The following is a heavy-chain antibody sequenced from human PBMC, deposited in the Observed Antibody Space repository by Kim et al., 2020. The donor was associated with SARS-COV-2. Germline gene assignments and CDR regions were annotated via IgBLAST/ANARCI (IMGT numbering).Heavy chain of an antibody. J-gene: IGHJ6*03. CDR2: MNPNSGNT. V-gene: IGHV1-8*01. D-gene: IGHD6-13*01. CDR1: GYTFTSYD. CDR3: ARGFGSSWRNYYYYYMDV. Sequence: ASVKVSCKASGYTFTSYDINWVRQATGQGLEWMGWMNPNSGNTGYAQKFQGRVTMTRNTSISTAYMELSSLRSEDTAVYYCARGFGSSWRNYYYYYMDVWGKGTTVTVSS.